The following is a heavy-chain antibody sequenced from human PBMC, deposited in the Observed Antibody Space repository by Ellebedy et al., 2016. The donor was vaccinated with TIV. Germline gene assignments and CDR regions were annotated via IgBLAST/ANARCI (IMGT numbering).Heavy chain of an antibody. V-gene: IGHV3-48*01. D-gene: IGHD3-9*01. Sequence: GESLKLSXAASGFTFSSYSMNWVRQAPGKGLEWVSYISSSSSTIYYADSVKGRFTISRDNAKNSLYLQMNSLRAEDTAVYYCATYYDVLTGYHRGDWGQGTLVTVSS. J-gene: IGHJ4*02. CDR1: GFTFSSYS. CDR2: ISSSSSTI. CDR3: ATYYDVLTGYHRGD.